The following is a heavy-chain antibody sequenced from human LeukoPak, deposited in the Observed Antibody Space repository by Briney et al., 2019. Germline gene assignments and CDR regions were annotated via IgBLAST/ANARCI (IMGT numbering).Heavy chain of an antibody. V-gene: IGHV3-7*03. J-gene: IGHJ4*02. CDR2: INQDGGEK. D-gene: IGHD7-27*01. CDR3: ARDKGSGDSYFDS. CDR1: GFTFSSYW. Sequence: GGSLRLSCAASGFTFSSYWMSWVRQAPGKGLEWVANINQDGGEKYCVDSVKGRFTISRDNAKNSLYLQMNSLRAEDTALYYCARDKGSGDSYFDSWGQGTLVTVSS.